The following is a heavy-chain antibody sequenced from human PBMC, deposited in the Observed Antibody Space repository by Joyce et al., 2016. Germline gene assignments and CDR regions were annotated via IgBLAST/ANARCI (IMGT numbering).Heavy chain of an antibody. V-gene: IGHV5-10-1*03. Sequence: EVQLVQSGAEVKKPGESLRISCKGSGYSFTSHWIRWVRQMPGKGLEWMGRMDRRDSYTDDSPSLEGHVTISVDKTISAAYLQWSSLRASDTAIDYCARHVTDWFDPWGQGTLVTVSS. CDR2: MDRRDSYT. CDR1: GYSFTSHW. D-gene: IGHD3-10*02. J-gene: IGHJ5*02. CDR3: ARHVTDWFDP.